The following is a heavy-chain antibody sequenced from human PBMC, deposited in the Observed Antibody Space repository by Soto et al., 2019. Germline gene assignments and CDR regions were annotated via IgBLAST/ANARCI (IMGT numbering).Heavy chain of an antibody. CDR1: GVSISSYF. Sequence: TSETLSLTCSVSGVSISSYFWSWIRQAPGGGLEWIGYTYHRGSTNYSPSLKSRVAISLDTSENQFSLKLSSVTAADTAVYYCARVKVDYGGNSQIDYWGQGTLVTVSS. CDR3: ARVKVDYGGNSQIDY. CDR2: TYHRGST. J-gene: IGHJ4*02. D-gene: IGHD4-17*01. V-gene: IGHV4-59*01.